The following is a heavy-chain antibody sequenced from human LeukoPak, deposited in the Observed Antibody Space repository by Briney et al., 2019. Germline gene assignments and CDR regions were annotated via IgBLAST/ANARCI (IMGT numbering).Heavy chain of an antibody. CDR3: ARDLEEFTAMVYYYYYMDV. D-gene: IGHD5-18*01. J-gene: IGHJ6*03. CDR1: GYTFTGYY. Sequence: GASVKVSCKASGYTFTGYYMHWVRQAPGQGLEWMGWINPNSGGTNYAQKFQGRVTMTRDTSISTAYMELSRLRSDDTAVYYCARDLEEFTAMVYYYYYMDVWGKGTTVTVSS. V-gene: IGHV1-2*02. CDR2: INPNSGGT.